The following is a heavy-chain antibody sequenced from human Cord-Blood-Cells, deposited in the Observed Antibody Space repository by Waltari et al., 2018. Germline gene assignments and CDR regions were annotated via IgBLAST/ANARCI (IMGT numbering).Heavy chain of an antibody. Sequence: QVQLVQSGAEEKKPGASVKVSCKASGYTFTGYYMHWVRQAPGQGLEWMGWINPNSGDTNYAQKFQGRVTMTRDTSISTAYMELSRLRSDDTAVYYCARTSTNWERDDFDYWGQGTLVTVSS. V-gene: IGHV1-2*02. D-gene: IGHD7-27*01. CDR2: INPNSGDT. CDR3: ARTSTNWERDDFDY. J-gene: IGHJ4*02. CDR1: GYTFTGYY.